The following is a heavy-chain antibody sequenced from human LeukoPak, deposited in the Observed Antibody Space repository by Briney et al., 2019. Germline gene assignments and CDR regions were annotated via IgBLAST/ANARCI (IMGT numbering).Heavy chain of an antibody. V-gene: IGHV4-39*07. D-gene: IGHD6-19*01. CDR3: ARSLAVPGTLDY. Sequence: SETLSLTCTVSGGSISSSSYYWGWIRQPPGKGLEWIGSIYYSGSTYYNPSLKSRVTISVDTSKHQFSLKLSSVTAADTAIYYCARSLAVPGTLDYWGQGTLVTVSS. J-gene: IGHJ4*02. CDR1: GGSISSSSYY. CDR2: IYYSGST.